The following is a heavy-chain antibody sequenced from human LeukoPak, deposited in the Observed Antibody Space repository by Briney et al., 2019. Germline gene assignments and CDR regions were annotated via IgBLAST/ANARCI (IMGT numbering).Heavy chain of an antibody. CDR3: AKESLRVVPSATFDY. Sequence: PGGSLRLSCVASGFTFRSYGIHWVRQAPGKGLEWLAFIWYDEITKNYADSVKGRFTISRDNSKNTLYVQLNSLRPDDTAVYYCAKESLRVVPSATFDYWGQGTLVTVSS. J-gene: IGHJ4*02. V-gene: IGHV3-30*02. D-gene: IGHD2-2*01. CDR1: GFTFRSYG. CDR2: IWYDEITK.